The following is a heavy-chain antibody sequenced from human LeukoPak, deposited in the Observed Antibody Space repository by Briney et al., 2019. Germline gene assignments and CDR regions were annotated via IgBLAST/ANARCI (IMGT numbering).Heavy chain of an antibody. CDR2: IYHSEST. Sequence: SETLSLTCTVSGYSISSGYYWGWIRQPPGKGLEWIGSIYHSESTYYNPSLKSRVTISVDTSKNQFSLKLSSVTAADTAVYYLARDCSGGSCYGNWFDPWGQGTLVTVSS. CDR3: ARDCSGGSCYGNWFDP. CDR1: GYSISSGYY. D-gene: IGHD2-15*01. J-gene: IGHJ5*02. V-gene: IGHV4-38-2*02.